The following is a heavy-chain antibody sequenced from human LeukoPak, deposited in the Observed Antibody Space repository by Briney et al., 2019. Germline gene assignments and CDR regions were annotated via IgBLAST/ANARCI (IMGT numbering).Heavy chain of an antibody. CDR3: ARDDTGVIRGIRFHY. J-gene: IGHJ4*02. V-gene: IGHV4-4*02. D-gene: IGHD3-10*01. CDR2: IYHSGST. CDR1: GASISSGYW. Sequence: SETLSLTCAVSGASISSGYWWSWVRQPPGKGREWIGEIYHSGSTNHNPSLKSRVTISVDKSKSQFSLNLSSVTAADTAVYYCARDDTGVIRGIRFHYWGQGTLVTVSS.